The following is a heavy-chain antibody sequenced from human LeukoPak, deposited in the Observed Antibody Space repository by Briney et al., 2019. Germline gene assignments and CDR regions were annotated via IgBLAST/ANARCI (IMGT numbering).Heavy chain of an antibody. J-gene: IGHJ4*02. Sequence: SETLSLTCSVSGGSVDTFYWTWIRQPPGKGLDWLGRVYYTGSTNYNSSLQDRISISIDMSKNQFSLTLTSVTAADTAVYYCARGGPYSSSWRFFDYWGQGTLVTVSS. CDR3: ARGGPYSSSWRFFDY. CDR2: VYYTGST. CDR1: GGSVDTFY. V-gene: IGHV4-59*02. D-gene: IGHD6-13*01.